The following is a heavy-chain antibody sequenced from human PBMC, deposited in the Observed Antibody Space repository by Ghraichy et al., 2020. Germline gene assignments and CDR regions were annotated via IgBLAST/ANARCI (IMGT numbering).Heavy chain of an antibody. CDR3: AREPTSTWFLFDY. V-gene: IGHV3-23*01. CDR2: ISGGAGTNT. J-gene: IGHJ4*02. Sequence: GGSLRLSCAASGFTFGTYAMGWVRQAPGKGLEWVATISGGAGTNTFFGGSVEGRFTISRDTSQNTVFLQMNSLRAGDTAVYYCAREPTSTWFLFDYWGQGTLVTVSS. CDR1: GFTFGTYA. D-gene: IGHD6-13*01.